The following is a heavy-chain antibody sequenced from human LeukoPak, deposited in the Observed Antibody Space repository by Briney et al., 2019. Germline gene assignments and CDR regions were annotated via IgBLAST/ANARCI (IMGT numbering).Heavy chain of an antibody. CDR1: GFTFSSYW. CDR2: INSDGRST. J-gene: IGHJ4*02. V-gene: IGHV3-74*01. D-gene: IGHD2-2*01. Sequence: PGGSLRLSCAASGFTFSSYWMHWVRQAPGKGLVWVSRINSDGRSTNYADSVKGRFTISRDNAKNSLYLQMNSLRPEDTALYYCAKGGVVVPAAFYFDYWGQGTLVTVSS. CDR3: AKGGVVVPAAFYFDY.